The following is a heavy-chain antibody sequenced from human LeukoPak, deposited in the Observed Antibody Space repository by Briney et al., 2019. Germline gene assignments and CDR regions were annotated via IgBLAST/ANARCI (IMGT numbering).Heavy chain of an antibody. Sequence: PGGSLTLSCAPSGFTFSSYEINWVRQAPAKGLECVSYISSCGSSIFYAHSVKGRFTISRDNANISLYLQMNSVRAEDTAVYYCSRRDLQSPAFYFWRQGTMLTVSS. D-gene: IGHD6-19*01. J-gene: IGHJ3*01. CDR1: GFTFSSYE. CDR3: SRRDLQSPAFYF. CDR2: ISSCGSSI. V-gene: IGHV3-48*03.